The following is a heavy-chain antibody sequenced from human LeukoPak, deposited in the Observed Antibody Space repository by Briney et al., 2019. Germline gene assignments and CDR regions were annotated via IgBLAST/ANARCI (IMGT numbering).Heavy chain of an antibody. V-gene: IGHV3-30*02. CDR3: ARGGRGSSWFDT. J-gene: IGHJ5*02. CDR1: GFTFSSYG. D-gene: IGHD6-13*01. CDR2: IRYDGSNK. Sequence: GGSLRLSCAASGFTFSSYGMHWVRQAPGKGLEWVAFIRYDGSNKYYADSVKGRFTISRDNSKNTLYLQMNSLRAEDTAVYYCARGGRGSSWFDTWGQGTLVTVSS.